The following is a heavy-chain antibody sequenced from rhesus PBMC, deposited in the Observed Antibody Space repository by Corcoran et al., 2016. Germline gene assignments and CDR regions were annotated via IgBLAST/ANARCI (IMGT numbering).Heavy chain of an antibody. CDR1: GGSISRRNC. V-gene: IGHV4-93*01. Sequence: VPLQESGPAVLKPSETLSLTCALSGGSISRRNCWCLTSPSPRKGQEWIGGCNGRGGSTEYNPSLKSRVNISKDTSKNQFSLKLSAVTAADTAVYYCTTDPGEYSNYPRWGQGVLVTVSS. CDR2: CNGRGGST. CDR3: TTDPGEYSNYPR. D-gene: IGHD4-23*01. J-gene: IGHJ4*01.